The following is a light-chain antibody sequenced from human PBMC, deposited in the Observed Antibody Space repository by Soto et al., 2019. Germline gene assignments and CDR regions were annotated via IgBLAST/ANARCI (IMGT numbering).Light chain of an antibody. CDR3: QQSYSTPLT. CDR1: QSISGY. V-gene: IGKV1-39*01. J-gene: IGKJ4*01. CDR2: GAS. Sequence: DIQMTQSPSSLSASVGDRVTITCRASQSISGYLNWYQQKPGKAPKVLISGASTLHNGVPSRFSGRGSGTDFTLTISSLLPEDFATYYCQQSYSTPLTFGGGTKVDIK.